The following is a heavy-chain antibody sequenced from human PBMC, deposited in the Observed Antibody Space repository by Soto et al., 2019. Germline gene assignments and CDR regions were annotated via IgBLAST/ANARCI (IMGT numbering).Heavy chain of an antibody. CDR2: VYYSGSS. J-gene: IGHJ6*03. Sequence: SETLSLTCAVSGGSISSYSWSWIRQPPGKGLEWIGYVYYSGSSNYNPSLRSRVTISIDTSKNHFSLKLSSVTAADTAVYYCARLLRGVFFYMDFWGKGTTVTVSS. CDR3: ARLLRGVFFYMDF. D-gene: IGHD3-10*01. CDR1: GGSISSYS. V-gene: IGHV4-59*08.